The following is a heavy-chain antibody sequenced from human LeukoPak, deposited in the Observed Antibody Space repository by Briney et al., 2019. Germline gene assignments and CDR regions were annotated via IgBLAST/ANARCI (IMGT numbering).Heavy chain of an antibody. Sequence: QAGGSLRLSCAASGFSFSSYGMHWVRQAPGKGLEWVANIKQDGSEKYYVDPVKGRFTISRDNAKNSLYLQMNSLRAEDTAVYYCAREDRVGATNWFDPWGQGTLVTVSS. CDR1: GFSFSSYG. CDR3: AREDRVGATNWFDP. V-gene: IGHV3-7*01. J-gene: IGHJ5*02. D-gene: IGHD1-26*01. CDR2: IKQDGSEK.